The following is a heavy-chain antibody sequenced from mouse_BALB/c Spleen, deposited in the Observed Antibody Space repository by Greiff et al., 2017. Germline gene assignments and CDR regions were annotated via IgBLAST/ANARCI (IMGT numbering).Heavy chain of an antibody. CDR2: IYPGSGST. CDR1: GYTFTSYW. D-gene: IGHD4-1*01. Sequence: LQQPGSELVRPGASVKLSCKASGYTFTSYWMHWVKQRPGQGLEWIGNIYPGSGSTNYDEKFKSKATLTVDTSSSTAYMQLSSLTSDDSAVYYFSLGSAMDYWGQGTSVTVSS. CDR3: SLGSAMDY. V-gene: IGHV1S22*01. J-gene: IGHJ4*01.